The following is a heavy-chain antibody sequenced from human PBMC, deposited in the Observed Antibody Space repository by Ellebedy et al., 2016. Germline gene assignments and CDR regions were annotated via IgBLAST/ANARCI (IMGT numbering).Heavy chain of an antibody. CDR1: GGSFSTSRYY. CDR2: IYYDGSTDTT. Sequence: SLSSTVSGGSFSTSRYYWAWIRQPPGKGLEWIGGIYYDGSTDTTYYHSPLESRVAISVDTSKNQFSLRLSSVTAADTAVYYCARHIHSHSYVYWGQGTLVTVSS. D-gene: IGHD3-16*01. J-gene: IGHJ4*02. CDR3: ARHIHSHSYVY. V-gene: IGHV4-39*01.